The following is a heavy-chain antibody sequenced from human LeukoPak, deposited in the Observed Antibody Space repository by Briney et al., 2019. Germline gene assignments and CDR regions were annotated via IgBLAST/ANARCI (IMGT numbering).Heavy chain of an antibody. CDR3: AKKGAAFFGDYPFDY. J-gene: IGHJ4*02. D-gene: IGHD4-17*01. CDR2: ISWNSGSI. V-gene: IGHV3-9*01. Sequence: PGGSLRLSCAASGFTFDDYAMHWVRQAPGKGLEWVSGISWNSGSIGYADSVKGRFTISRDNAKNSMYLQMNSLRAEDTALYYCAKKGAAFFGDYPFDYWGQGTLVTVSS. CDR1: GFTFDDYA.